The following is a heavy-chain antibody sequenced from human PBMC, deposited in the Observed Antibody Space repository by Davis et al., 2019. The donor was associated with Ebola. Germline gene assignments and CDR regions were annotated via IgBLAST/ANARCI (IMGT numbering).Heavy chain of an antibody. V-gene: IGHV2-26*01. CDR1: GFSLSNARMG. CDR2: IFSNDEK. CDR3: ARIPSYSSSWFFRTHYYYMDV. J-gene: IGHJ6*03. D-gene: IGHD6-13*01. Sequence: SGPTLVKPTETLTLTCTVSGFSLSNARMGVSWIRQPPGKALEWLAHIFSNDEKSYSTSLKSRLTISKDTSKSQVVLTMTNMDPVDTATYYCARIPSYSSSWFFRTHYYYMDVWGKGTTVTVSS.